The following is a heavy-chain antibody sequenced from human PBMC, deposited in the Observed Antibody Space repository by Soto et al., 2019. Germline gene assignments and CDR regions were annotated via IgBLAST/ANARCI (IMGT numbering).Heavy chain of an antibody. J-gene: IGHJ6*02. CDR1: GGSISSSSYY. CDR3: ARRGNSWSGYYYYYGIDV. Sequence: SETLSLTCTVSGGSISSSSYYWGWIRQPPGKGLEWIGSIYYSGSTYYNPSLKSRVTISVDTSKNQFSLKLSSVTAADTAVYYCARRGNSWSGYYYYYGIDVWGQGTTVTVSS. CDR2: IYYSGST. D-gene: IGHD6-13*01. V-gene: IGHV4-39*01.